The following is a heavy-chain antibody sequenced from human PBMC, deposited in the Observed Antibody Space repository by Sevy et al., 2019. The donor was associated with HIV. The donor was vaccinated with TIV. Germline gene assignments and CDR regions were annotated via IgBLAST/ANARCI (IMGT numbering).Heavy chain of an antibody. Sequence: GGSLRLSCAASGFTFSNYVMHWVRQAPGKGLEWVAVISYDGSNRYYADSVKGRFTISRDNSKNTLYLRMNSLRGEDTAMYSCARVTIAAAGPDDYWGLGTLVTVSS. V-gene: IGHV3-30-3*01. CDR2: ISYDGSNR. CDR1: GFTFSNYV. J-gene: IGHJ4*02. CDR3: ARVTIAAAGPDDY. D-gene: IGHD6-13*01.